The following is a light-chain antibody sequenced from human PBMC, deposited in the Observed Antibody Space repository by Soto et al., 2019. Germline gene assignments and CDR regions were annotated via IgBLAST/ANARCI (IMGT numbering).Light chain of an antibody. CDR2: KAS. V-gene: IGKV1-5*03. J-gene: IGKJ1*01. CDR1: QSVDEW. CDR3: QQYDTSSRA. Sequence: DIQMTQSPSTLSASVGDTVAITCQASQSVDEWLAWYQQKPGRAPKLLIYKASTLEGGVPSRFGGSGSGTEFTLTISNLQPDDFATYYCQQYDTSSRAFGQGTTVEVK.